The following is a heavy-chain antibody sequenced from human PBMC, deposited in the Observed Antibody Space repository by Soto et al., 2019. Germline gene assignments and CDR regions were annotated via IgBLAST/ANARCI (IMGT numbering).Heavy chain of an antibody. V-gene: IGHV3-15*01. CDR2: IKSKTAGGTT. J-gene: IGHJ3*02. CDR1: GFTFSNAW. CDR3: TTGISYYYGSVI. Sequence: EVQLVESGGGLVTPGGSLRLSCAASGFTFSNAWMSWVRQAPGKRLEWVGRIKSKTAGGTTDYAAPVKGRFTISRDDSKNTLYLQMNSLNTEVTDVYYCTTGISYYYGSVIWGQGTMVTVSS. D-gene: IGHD3-10*01.